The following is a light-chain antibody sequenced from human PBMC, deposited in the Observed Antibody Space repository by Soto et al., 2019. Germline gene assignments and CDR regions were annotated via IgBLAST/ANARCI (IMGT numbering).Light chain of an antibody. Sequence: QSVLTQPPSVSGAPGQTVTISCTGSSSNFGGDYYVHWYQHVAGTAPKVLIYANTNRPPGVPARFSASKSGTSASLAITGLHADDEADYYCQSYDSSLGGRVFGGGTQLTVL. V-gene: IGLV1-40*01. CDR2: ANT. CDR3: QSYDSSLGGRV. J-gene: IGLJ3*02. CDR1: SSNFGGDYY.